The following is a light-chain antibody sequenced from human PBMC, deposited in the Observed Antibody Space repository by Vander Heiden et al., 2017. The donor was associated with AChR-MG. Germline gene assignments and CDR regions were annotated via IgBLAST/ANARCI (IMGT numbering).Light chain of an antibody. CDR1: ESLLHGNGYNH. J-gene: IGKJ2*01. Sequence: EILMTQSPLSLPVTPGEPAPIPCRSSESLLHGNGYNHLDWYLQKPGQPPQLLIYWGSNRASGVPDRFSGSGSGTDFTLKINRVAAEDVGVYYCMQALQTPRTFGQGTKLEIK. V-gene: IGKV2-28*01. CDR3: MQALQTPRT. CDR2: WGS.